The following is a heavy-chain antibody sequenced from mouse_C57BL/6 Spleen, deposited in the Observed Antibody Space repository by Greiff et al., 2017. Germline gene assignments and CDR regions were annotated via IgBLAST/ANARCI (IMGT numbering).Heavy chain of an antibody. CDR2: INPNNGGT. CDR1: GYTFTDYN. Sequence: EVKLQESGPELVKPGASVKIPCKASGYTFTDYNMDWVKQSHGKSLEWIGDINPNNGGTIYNQKFKGKATLTVDKSSSTAYMELRSLTSEDTAVYYCARAPGYGSSPWFAYWGQGTLVTVSA. V-gene: IGHV1-18*01. J-gene: IGHJ3*01. CDR3: ARAPGYGSSPWFAY. D-gene: IGHD1-1*01.